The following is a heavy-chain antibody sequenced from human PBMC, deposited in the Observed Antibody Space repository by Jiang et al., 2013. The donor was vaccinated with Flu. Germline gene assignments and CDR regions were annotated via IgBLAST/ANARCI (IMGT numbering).Heavy chain of an antibody. CDR3: ASVRGYYDILTGWMDV. D-gene: IGHD3-9*01. CDR2: IYYSGST. J-gene: IGHJ6*04. CDR1: GGSISSHY. Sequence: GSGLVKPSETLSLTCTVSGGSISSHYWSWIRQPPGKGLEWIGYIYYSGSTNYNPSLKSRVTISVDTSKNQFSLKLSSVTAADTAVYYCASVRGYYDILTGWMDVWGKGTTVTVSS. V-gene: IGHV4-59*11.